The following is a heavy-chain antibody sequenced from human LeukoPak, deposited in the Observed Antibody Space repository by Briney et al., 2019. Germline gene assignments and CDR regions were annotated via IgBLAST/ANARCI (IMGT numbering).Heavy chain of an antibody. Sequence: GGSLRLSCAASGFPFSNYGMSWVCQAPGKGLEWVSAISGSGGNTYYADSVKVRFTISRDNPKNTLYLQMTSLRAEDTAVYYCANSLPVTAIDYWGQGTLVTVSS. D-gene: IGHD2-21*02. V-gene: IGHV3-23*01. CDR1: GFPFSNYG. J-gene: IGHJ4*02. CDR2: ISGSGGNT. CDR3: ANSLPVTAIDY.